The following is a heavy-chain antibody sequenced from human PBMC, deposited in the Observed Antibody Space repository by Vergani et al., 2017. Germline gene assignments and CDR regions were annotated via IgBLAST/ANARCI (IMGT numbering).Heavy chain of an antibody. D-gene: IGHD3-10*01. CDR1: GYTFTSYG. Sequence: QVQLVQSGAEVKKPGSSVKVSCKTSGYTFTSYGINWVRQATGQGLEGMGWMNPNSGNTGYAQKFQGRVTITRNTSISTAYMELSSLRSEDTAVYYCARGHAMVRGVIIKIYYGMDVWGQGTTVTVSS. V-gene: IGHV1-8*03. CDR3: ARGHAMVRGVIIKIYYGMDV. J-gene: IGHJ6*02. CDR2: MNPNSGNT.